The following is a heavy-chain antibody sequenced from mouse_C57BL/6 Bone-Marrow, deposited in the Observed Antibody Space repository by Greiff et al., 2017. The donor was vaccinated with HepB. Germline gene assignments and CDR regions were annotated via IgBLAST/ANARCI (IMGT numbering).Heavy chain of an antibody. CDR3: ARLSGSSYWYFDV. CDR1: GYTFTGYW. J-gene: IGHJ1*03. CDR2: ILPGSGST. Sequence: QVQLQQSGAELMKPGASVKLSCKATGYTFTGYWIEWVKQRPGHGLEWIGEILPGSGSTNYNEKFKGKATFTADTYSNTAYMQLSSLTTEDSAIYYFARLSGSSYWYFDVWGTGTTVTVSS. V-gene: IGHV1-9*01. D-gene: IGHD1-1*01.